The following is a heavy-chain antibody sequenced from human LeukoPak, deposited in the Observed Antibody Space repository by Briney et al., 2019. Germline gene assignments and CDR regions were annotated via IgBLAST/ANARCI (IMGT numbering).Heavy chain of an antibody. CDR1: GDSVAGGGYY. J-gene: IGHJ5*02. CDR2: IYYSVST. D-gene: IGHD3-10*01. CDR3: ARGGRGRNWFDP. V-gene: IGHV4-61*08. Sequence: SETLSLTCTVSGDSVAGGGYYWNWTRQPPGKGLEWIGYIYYSVSTNYNLSLKSRVTISVDTSENQFSLKLTSVTAADTAVYYCARGGRGRNWFDPWGQGTLVTVSS.